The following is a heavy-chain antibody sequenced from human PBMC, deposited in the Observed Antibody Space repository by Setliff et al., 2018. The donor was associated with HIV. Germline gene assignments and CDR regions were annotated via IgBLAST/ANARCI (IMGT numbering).Heavy chain of an antibody. D-gene: IGHD3-10*01. CDR1: GDSISSYS. CDR3: ARRIDDSGSFPDKNWFDT. V-gene: IGHV4-4*09. Sequence: SETLSLTCTVSGDSISSYSWNWIRQSPGGGLEWIGFIFSSGSTKYNPSLQSRVTMSIDTSKNQFSLRVTSVTAADTAVYYCARRIDDSGSFPDKNWFDTWGQGSLVTVSS. J-gene: IGHJ5*02. CDR2: IFSSGST.